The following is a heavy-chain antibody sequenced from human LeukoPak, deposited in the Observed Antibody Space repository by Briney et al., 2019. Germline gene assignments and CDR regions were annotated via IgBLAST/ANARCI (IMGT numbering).Heavy chain of an antibody. V-gene: IGHV3-72*01. CDR2: SRNKENRYST. CDR1: GFSFSVYY. J-gene: IGHJ4*02. CDR3: VREYFGGYDY. D-gene: IGHD2-15*01. Sequence: GGSLRLSCAASGFSFSVYYMAWVSQAPGKGLEWVGLSRNKENRYSTEYGASVKGRVTISRDDSKNLMYLEMKSLKSEDTAVYYCVREYFGGYDYWGQGTLVTVSS.